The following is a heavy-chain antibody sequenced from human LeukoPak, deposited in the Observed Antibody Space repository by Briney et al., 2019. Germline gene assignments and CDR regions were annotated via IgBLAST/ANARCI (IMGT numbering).Heavy chain of an antibody. CDR2: IIPIFGTS. CDR3: TKDHEGHFDY. Sequence: ASVKVSCKASGGTFSSYAISWVRQDPGQGLEWMARIIPIFGTSDYAQKFQGRVTITTDESTSTAFMELSGLRSEDTAVYYCTKDHEGHFDYWGQGSLVTVSS. CDR1: GGTFSSYA. J-gene: IGHJ4*02. V-gene: IGHV1-69*05.